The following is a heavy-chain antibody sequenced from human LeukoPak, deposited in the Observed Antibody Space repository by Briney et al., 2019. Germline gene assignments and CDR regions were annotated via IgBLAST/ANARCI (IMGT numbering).Heavy chain of an antibody. D-gene: IGHD4-17*01. CDR3: ARMDYGDYQVWYFDY. J-gene: IGHJ4*02. CDR2: IYHSGST. V-gene: IGHV4-38-2*01. CDR1: GYSISSGYY. Sequence: SETLSLTCAVSGYSISSGYYWGWIRQPPGKGLEWIGSIYHSGSTYYNPSLKSRVTMSVDTSKNQFSLKLSSVTAADTAVYYCARMDYGDYQVWYFDYWGQGTLVTVSS.